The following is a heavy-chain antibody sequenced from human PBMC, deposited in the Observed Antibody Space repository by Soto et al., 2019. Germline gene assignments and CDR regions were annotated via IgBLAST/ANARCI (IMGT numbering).Heavy chain of an antibody. Sequence: ASVKVSCNGAGYTFTSDYMHWVRQAPGQGLEWMGIINPSGGSTSYAQKFQGRVNMTRDTSASTAYMELSSLRSEDTAVYYCDRPLLDYDILTRYYMGYYFASWPQGTLVTVSS. D-gene: IGHD3-9*01. J-gene: IGHJ4*02. CDR2: INPSGGST. CDR1: GYTFTSDY. CDR3: DRPLLDYDILTRYYMGYYFAS. V-gene: IGHV1-46*01.